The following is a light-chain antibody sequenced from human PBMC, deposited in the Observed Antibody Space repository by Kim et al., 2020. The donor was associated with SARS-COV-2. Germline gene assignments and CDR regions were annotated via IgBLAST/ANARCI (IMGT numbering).Light chain of an antibody. V-gene: IGLV2-14*03. CDR1: SSDVGAYNY. CDR3: SASRYATIYV. CDR2: TVT. J-gene: IGLJ1*01. Sequence: QSALTQPASVSGSPGQSITIFCTGTSSDVGAYNYVSWYQQHPGKAPKLLIYTVTNRPSGVSDRFSGSKSGNTASLTISGLQVEDEADYYCSASRYATIYVFGTGTKVTVL.